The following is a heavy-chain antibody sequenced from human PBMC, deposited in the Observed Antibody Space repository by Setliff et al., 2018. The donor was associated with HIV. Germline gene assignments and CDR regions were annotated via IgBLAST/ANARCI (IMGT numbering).Heavy chain of an antibody. V-gene: IGHV1-69*10. CDR2: IIPMLGVA. CDR1: GGTFSSYA. Sequence: SVKVSCKASGGTFSSYAISWVRLAPGQGLEWMGGIIPMLGVANYPQKVQGRVTITTDKSTTIVYMELSSLRSEDTAVYYCAGREMPCSGGDCNRYFYYYYMDVWGTGTTVTVSS. D-gene: IGHD2-21*02. J-gene: IGHJ6*03. CDR3: AGREMPCSGGDCNRYFYYYYMDV.